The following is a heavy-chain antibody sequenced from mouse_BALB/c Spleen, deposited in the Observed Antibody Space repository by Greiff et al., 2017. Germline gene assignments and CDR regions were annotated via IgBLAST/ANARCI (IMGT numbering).Heavy chain of an antibody. CDR1: GFTFSSYA. Sequence: EVKLVESGGGLVKPGGSLKLSCAASGFTFSSYAMSWVRQTPEKRLEWVATISSGGSYTYYPDSVKGRFTISRDNAKNTLYLQMSSLRSEDTAMYYCARQGYRYDDAMDYWGQGTSVTVSS. D-gene: IGHD2-14*01. CDR2: ISSGGSYT. CDR3: ARQGYRYDDAMDY. V-gene: IGHV5-9-3*01. J-gene: IGHJ4*01.